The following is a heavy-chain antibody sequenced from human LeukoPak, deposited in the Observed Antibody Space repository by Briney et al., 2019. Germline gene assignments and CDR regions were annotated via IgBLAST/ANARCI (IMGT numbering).Heavy chain of an antibody. J-gene: IGHJ3*02. D-gene: IGHD3-9*01. CDR2: ISGSGGST. CDR1: GFTISSYA. Sequence: GGSLRLSCAASGFTISSYAMSWVRQTPGKGLEWVSAISGSGGSTYYADSVKGRFTISRDNSKNTLYLQMNSLRAEDTAVYYCAKDTNYDILTGLGHAFDNWGQGTMVTVSS. CDR3: AKDTNYDILTGLGHAFDN. V-gene: IGHV3-23*01.